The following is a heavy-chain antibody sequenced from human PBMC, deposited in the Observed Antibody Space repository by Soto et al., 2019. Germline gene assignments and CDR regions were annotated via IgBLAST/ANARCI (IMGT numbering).Heavy chain of an antibody. CDR1: GGSISSSSYY. CDR2: IYYSGST. Sequence: SETLSLTCTVSGGSISSSSYYWGWIRQPPGKGLEWIGSIYYSGSTYYNPSLKSRVTISVDTSKNQFSLKLGSVTAADTAVYYCESVVAATYAFDIWGQGTMVTVS. V-gene: IGHV4-39*01. D-gene: IGHD2-15*01. CDR3: ESVVAATYAFDI. J-gene: IGHJ3*02.